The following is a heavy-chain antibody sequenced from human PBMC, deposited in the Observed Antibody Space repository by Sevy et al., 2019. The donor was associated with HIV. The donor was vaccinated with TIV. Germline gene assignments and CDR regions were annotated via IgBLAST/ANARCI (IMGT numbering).Heavy chain of an antibody. CDR3: ATGPPDGSYDYFDS. J-gene: IGHJ4*02. CDR1: GFTFSSYN. CDR2: ISGLSNYI. V-gene: IGHV3-21*06. D-gene: IGHD3-10*01. Sequence: GGSLRLSCAASGFTFSSYNMNWVRQAPGKGLEWVSSISGLSNYIYYADSMKGRFTISRDNAKNTLNLQMNSLRGDDTAVYFCATGPPDGSYDYFDSWGQGILVTVSS.